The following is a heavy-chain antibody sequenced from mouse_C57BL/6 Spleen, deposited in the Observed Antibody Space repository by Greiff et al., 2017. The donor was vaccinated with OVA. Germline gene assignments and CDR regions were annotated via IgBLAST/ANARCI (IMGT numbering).Heavy chain of an antibody. Sequence: EVQLQESGGGLVQPGGSLSLSCAASGFTFTDYYMSWVRQPPGKALEWLGFIRNKANGYTTEYSASVKGRFTISRDNSQSILYLQMNALRAEDSATYYCAGSGSRNYYAMDYWGQGTSVTVSS. CDR1: GFTFTDYY. D-gene: IGHD1-1*01. CDR3: AGSGSRNYYAMDY. V-gene: IGHV7-3*01. J-gene: IGHJ4*01. CDR2: IRNKANGYTT.